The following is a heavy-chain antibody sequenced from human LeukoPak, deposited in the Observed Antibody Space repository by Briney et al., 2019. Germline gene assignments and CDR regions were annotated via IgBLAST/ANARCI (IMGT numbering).Heavy chain of an antibody. Sequence: PGGSLRLSCAASGCNFRSYWMSWVRQAPGKGLEWVANIKPDGSDKKYVDSVKGRFTISRDNAENSLFLQMNSLRAEDTAVYYCARDALGRQSEYNWFDPWGQGTLVTASS. CDR3: ARDALGRQSEYNWFDP. CDR1: GCNFRSYW. V-gene: IGHV3-7*01. D-gene: IGHD7-27*01. J-gene: IGHJ5*02. CDR2: IKPDGSDK.